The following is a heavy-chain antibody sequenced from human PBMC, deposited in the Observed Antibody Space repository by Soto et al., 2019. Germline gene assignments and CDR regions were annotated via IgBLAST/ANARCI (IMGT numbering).Heavy chain of an antibody. Sequence: ASVKVSCKASGFTFTSSAMQWVRQARGQRLEWIGWIVVGSGNTNYAQKFQERVTITRDMSTSTAYMELSSLRSEDTAVYYCAAAQSFFYYMDVWDIGTTSTLAS. CDR3: AAAQSFFYYMDV. V-gene: IGHV1-58*02. J-gene: IGHJ6*03. CDR1: GFTFTSSA. CDR2: IVVGSGNT. D-gene: IGHD3-3*01.